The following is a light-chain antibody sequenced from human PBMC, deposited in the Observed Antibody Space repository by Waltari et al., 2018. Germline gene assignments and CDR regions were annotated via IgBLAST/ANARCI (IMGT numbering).Light chain of an antibody. CDR1: NIGSYS. V-gene: IGLV3-21*04. Sequence: SYVLTQPPSVSVAPGETARIICGGDNIGSYSVHWYQQKPRQAPVLVIFYDSHRPSGIPARFSGSNSGNTATLTITSVEAGDEARYYCQVWHPDIDPGVFGTGTEVTVL. CDR3: QVWHPDIDPGV. CDR2: YDS. J-gene: IGLJ1*01.